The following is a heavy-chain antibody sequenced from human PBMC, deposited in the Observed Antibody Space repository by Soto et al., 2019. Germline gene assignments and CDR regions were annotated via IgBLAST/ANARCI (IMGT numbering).Heavy chain of an antibody. V-gene: IGHV4-39*01. CDR3: ARHRRQITMVRGGAFDI. Sequence: QLQLQESGPGLVKPSETLSLTCTVSGGSISSSSYYWGWIRQPPGKGLEWIGSIYYSGSTYYNPSLKSRVTISEDTSKNQFSLKLSSVTAADTAVYYCARHRRQITMVRGGAFDIWGQGTMVTVSS. J-gene: IGHJ3*02. CDR2: IYYSGST. D-gene: IGHD3-10*01. CDR1: GGSISSSSYY.